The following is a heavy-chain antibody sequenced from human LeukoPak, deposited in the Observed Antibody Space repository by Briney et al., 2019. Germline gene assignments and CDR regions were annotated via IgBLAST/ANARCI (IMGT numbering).Heavy chain of an antibody. J-gene: IGHJ4*02. V-gene: IGHV1-24*01. Sequence: ASVKVSCKVSGYTLTELSMHWVRQAPGKGLEWMGGFDPEDGETIYAQKFQGRVTMTEDTSTDTAYMELSSLRSEDTAVYYCATDPDSGIAAAGPDDYWGQGTLVTVSS. D-gene: IGHD6-13*01. CDR1: GYTLTELS. CDR2: FDPEDGET. CDR3: ATDPDSGIAAAGPDDY.